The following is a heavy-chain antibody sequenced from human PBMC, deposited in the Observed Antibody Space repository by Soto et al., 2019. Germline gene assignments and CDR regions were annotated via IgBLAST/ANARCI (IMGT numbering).Heavy chain of an antibody. CDR3: ARSVAARPSRGWKYSYYGMEA. CDR2: IIPIFGTA. J-gene: IGHJ6*02. V-gene: IGHV1-69*13. Sequence: ASVKVSCKASGGTFSSYAISWVRQAPGQGLEWMGGIIPIFGTANYAQKFQGRVTITADESTSTAYMELSSLRSEDTAVYYCARSVAARPSRGWKYSYYGMEAWGQGTTVTVSS. D-gene: IGHD6-6*01. CDR1: GGTFSSYA.